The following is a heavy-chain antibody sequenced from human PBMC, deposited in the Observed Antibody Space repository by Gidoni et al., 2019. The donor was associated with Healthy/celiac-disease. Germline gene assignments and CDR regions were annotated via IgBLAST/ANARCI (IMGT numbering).Heavy chain of an antibody. CDR2: IYDSGST. Sequence: QVQLQESGPGLVKPSETLSLTCTVSGGSISSYYWSWIRQPPGKGLEWIGYIYDSGSTNYNPSLKSRVTISVDTSKNQFSPKLSSVTAADTAVYYCARDLLPSRFDPWGQGTLVTVSS. CDR3: ARDLLPSRFDP. D-gene: IGHD6-6*01. J-gene: IGHJ5*02. V-gene: IGHV4-59*01. CDR1: GGSISSYY.